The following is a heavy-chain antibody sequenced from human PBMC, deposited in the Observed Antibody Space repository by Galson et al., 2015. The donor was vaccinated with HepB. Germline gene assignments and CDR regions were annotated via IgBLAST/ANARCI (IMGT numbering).Heavy chain of an antibody. Sequence: SLRLSCAASGFSFSSYWMSWVRRAPGKGLEWVATIKVDGSEKYYVDSVKGRFTISRDSAKNSLYLQMNSLRAEDTAVYYCARLVAVVRFDYWGQGTLVTVSS. D-gene: IGHD3-10*01. CDR1: GFSFSSYW. CDR3: ARLVAVVRFDY. CDR2: IKVDGSEK. J-gene: IGHJ4*02. V-gene: IGHV3-7*01.